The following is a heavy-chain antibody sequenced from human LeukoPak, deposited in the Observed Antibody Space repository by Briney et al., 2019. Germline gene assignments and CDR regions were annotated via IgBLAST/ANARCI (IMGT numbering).Heavy chain of an antibody. J-gene: IGHJ4*02. CDR2: FDPEDDET. D-gene: IGHD4-23*01. CDR1: GYTLTELS. V-gene: IGHV1-24*01. Sequence: ASVKVSCKVSGYTLTELSMHWVRQAPGKGLEWMGGFDPEDDETIYAQKFQGRVTMTEDTSTDTAYMELSSLRSEDTAVYYCATPLVPRHGGNSHMQIDYWGQGTLVTVSS. CDR3: ATPLVPRHGGNSHMQIDY.